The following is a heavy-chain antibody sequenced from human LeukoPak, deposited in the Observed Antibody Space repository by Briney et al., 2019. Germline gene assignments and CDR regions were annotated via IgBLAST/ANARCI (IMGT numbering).Heavy chain of an antibody. Sequence: SVKVSCKASGGTFSSYTISWVRQAPGQGLEWMGRIIPILGIANYAQKSQSRVTITADKSTSTAYMELSSLRSEDTAVYYCASQRGDYGYDYWGQGTLVTVSS. J-gene: IGHJ4*02. V-gene: IGHV1-69*02. CDR2: IIPILGIA. CDR3: ASQRGDYGYDY. CDR1: GGTFSSYT. D-gene: IGHD4/OR15-4a*01.